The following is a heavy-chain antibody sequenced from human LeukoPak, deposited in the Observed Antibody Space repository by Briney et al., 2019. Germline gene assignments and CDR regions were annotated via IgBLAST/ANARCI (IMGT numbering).Heavy chain of an antibody. J-gene: IGHJ4*02. V-gene: IGHV3-48*03. Sequence: GGSLRLSCAASGFTFGSNAMNWVRQAPGKGLEWVSYISSSGGTMFYADSVKGRFTISRDNAKNSVYLQMNSLRAEVTAVYNCAKDFLDYWGQGTLVTVSS. CDR1: GFTFGSNA. D-gene: IGHD2/OR15-2a*01. CDR3: AKDFLDY. CDR2: ISSSGGTM.